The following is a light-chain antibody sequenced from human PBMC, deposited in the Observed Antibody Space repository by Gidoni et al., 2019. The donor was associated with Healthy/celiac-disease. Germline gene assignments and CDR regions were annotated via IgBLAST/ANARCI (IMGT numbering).Light chain of an antibody. V-gene: IGKV1-39*01. J-gene: IGKJ4*01. CDR2: AAS. CDR1: QSISSY. Sequence: IQMTQSPSSLSASVGDRVTITCRASQSISSYLNWYQQKPGKAPKLLIYAASSLQSGVPSRFSGSGSGTDFTLTISSLQHEDVATYYCQQSYSTPLTFGGGTKVEIK. CDR3: QQSYSTPLT.